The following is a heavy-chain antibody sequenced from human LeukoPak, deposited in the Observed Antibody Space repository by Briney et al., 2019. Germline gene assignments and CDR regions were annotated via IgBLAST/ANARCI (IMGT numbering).Heavy chain of an antibody. CDR3: ARDYPPGIDDYGMDV. V-gene: IGHV4-59*06. CDR1: GGSISSYY. CDR2: IYYSGST. D-gene: IGHD4/OR15-4a*01. Sequence: PSETLSLTCTVSGGSISSYYWSWIRQPPGKGLEWIGYIYYSGSTYYNPSLKSRVTISVDTSKNQFSLKLSSVTAADTAVYYCARDYPPGIDDYGMDVWGQGTTVTVSS. J-gene: IGHJ6*02.